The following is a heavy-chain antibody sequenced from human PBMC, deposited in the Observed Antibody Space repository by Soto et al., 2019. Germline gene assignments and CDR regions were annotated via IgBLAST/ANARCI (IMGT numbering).Heavy chain of an antibody. CDR3: ARSVVSYGDYNS. CDR1: GFTFSSYS. J-gene: IGHJ4*02. D-gene: IGHD4-17*01. Sequence: EVQLVESGGGLVQPGGSLRLSCAASGFTFSSYSMNWVRQAPGKGREWVSYISSSSSTIYYADSVKGRFTISRDNAKNSVYLQMNSLRDEDTSLYYCARSVVSYGDYNSWGQGTLDTVS. V-gene: IGHV3-48*02. CDR2: ISSSSSTI.